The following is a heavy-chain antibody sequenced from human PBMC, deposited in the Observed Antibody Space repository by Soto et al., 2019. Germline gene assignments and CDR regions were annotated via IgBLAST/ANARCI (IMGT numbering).Heavy chain of an antibody. Sequence: QVKLVESGGGVVQPGRSLRLSCAASGFNVCAYTMHWVRQAPGKGLEWVAVISSDGNHKYYTDSVKGRFTISRDTSTNTLYLQMNSLRAEDTAAYYCARWEQPLFDYWGQGTLVTVSS. D-gene: IGHD1-26*01. CDR2: ISSDGNHK. CDR1: GFNVCAYT. J-gene: IGHJ4*02. V-gene: IGHV3-30-3*01. CDR3: ARWEQPLFDY.